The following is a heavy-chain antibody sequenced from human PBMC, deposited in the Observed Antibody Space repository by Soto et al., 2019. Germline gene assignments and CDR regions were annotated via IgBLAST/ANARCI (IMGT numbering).Heavy chain of an antibody. CDR1: GYTFTRSG. CDR3: ARTGYCSGGSCLTNYNYYYGMDV. D-gene: IGHD2-15*01. CDR2: MNPNSGNT. J-gene: IGHJ6*02. Sequence: ASVKVSCKASGYTFTRSGISWVRQATGQGLEWMGWMNPNSGNTGYAQKFQGRVTMTRNTSISTAYMELSSLRSEDTAVYYCARTGYCSGGSCLTNYNYYYGMDVWGQGTTVTVSS. V-gene: IGHV1-8*01.